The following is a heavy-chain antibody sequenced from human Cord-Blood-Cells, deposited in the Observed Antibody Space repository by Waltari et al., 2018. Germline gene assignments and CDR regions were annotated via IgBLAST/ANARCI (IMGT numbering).Heavy chain of an antibody. V-gene: IGHV1-3*01. Sequence: QVQLVQSGAEAKKPGASVKVSCKASGYTFTSYAMPWVRQAPGQRLEWMGWINAGNGNTKYSQKFQGRVTITRDTSASTAYMELSSLRSEDTAVYYCARASGSSGFDYWGQGTLVTVSS. CDR1: GYTFTSYA. CDR3: ARASGSSGFDY. CDR2: INAGNGNT. J-gene: IGHJ4*02. D-gene: IGHD3-10*01.